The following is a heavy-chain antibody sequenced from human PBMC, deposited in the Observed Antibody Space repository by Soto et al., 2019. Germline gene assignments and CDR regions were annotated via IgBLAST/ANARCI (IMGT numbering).Heavy chain of an antibody. CDR3: ARAHNWNDLGFDP. CDR2: INAGNGNT. D-gene: IGHD1-20*01. Sequence: ASVKVSCKASGYTFTSYAMHWVRQAPGQRLEWMGWINAGNGNTKYSQKFQGRVTITRDTSASTAYMELGSLGSEDTAVYYCARAHNWNDLGFDPWGQGTLVTVSS. V-gene: IGHV1-3*01. CDR1: GYTFTSYA. J-gene: IGHJ5*02.